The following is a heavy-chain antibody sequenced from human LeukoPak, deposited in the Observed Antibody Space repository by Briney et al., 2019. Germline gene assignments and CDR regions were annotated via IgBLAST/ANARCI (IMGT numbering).Heavy chain of an antibody. V-gene: IGHV1-46*01. J-gene: IGHJ6*02. CDR3: ARDEAMVYYYYGMDV. CDR2: INPSGGST. Sequence: GASVKVSRKASGYTFTSYYMHWVRQAPGQGLGWMGIINPSGGSTSYAQKFQGRVTMTRDTSTSTVYMELSSLRSEDTAVYYCARDEAMVYYYYGMDVWGQGTTVTVSS. CDR1: GYTFTSYY. D-gene: IGHD5-18*01.